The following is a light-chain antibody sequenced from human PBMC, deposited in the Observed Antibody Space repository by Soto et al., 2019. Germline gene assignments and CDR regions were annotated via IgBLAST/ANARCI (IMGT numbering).Light chain of an antibody. Sequence: EIVMTQSPATLSVSPGERATLSCRASQSVSNHLAWYQQKPGQAPRLLIYGASTRATGIPARFISSGSGTDFTLTISSLQSEDFAVYYCQQYDNWPPWTFGQGTKVEIK. CDR2: GAS. J-gene: IGKJ1*01. V-gene: IGKV3-15*01. CDR3: QQYDNWPPWT. CDR1: QSVSNH.